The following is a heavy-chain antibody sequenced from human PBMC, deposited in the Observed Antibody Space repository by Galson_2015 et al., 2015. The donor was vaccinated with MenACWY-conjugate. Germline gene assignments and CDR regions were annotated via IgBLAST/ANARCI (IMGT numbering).Heavy chain of an antibody. CDR3: ARHPPGGRGMDV. CDR1: GYIFTTYW. D-gene: IGHD1-26*01. V-gene: IGHV5-51*01. CDR2: ISPGDSNT. J-gene: IGHJ6*02. Sequence: QSGAEVKKPGESLTISCKASGYIFTTYWTAWVRQMPGKGLEWMGLISPGDSNTRYSPSFQGQVTISADKSISTAYLQWSSLKASDTAMYYCARHPPGGRGMDVWGQGTTVTVSS.